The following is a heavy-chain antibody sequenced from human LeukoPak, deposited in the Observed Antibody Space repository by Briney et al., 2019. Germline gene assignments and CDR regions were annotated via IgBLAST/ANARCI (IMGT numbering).Heavy chain of an antibody. CDR3: AKDRGY. CDR2: ISNSGDTT. Sequence: GGSLRLSCAASGLTFSPYPMTWVRQAPGKGLEWVSAISNSGDTTYYADSVKGRFTVSRDNSKNTLYLQLNSLRAEDTAVYYCAKDRGYWGQGTLVTVSS. CDR1: GLTFSPYP. J-gene: IGHJ4*02. V-gene: IGHV3-23*01.